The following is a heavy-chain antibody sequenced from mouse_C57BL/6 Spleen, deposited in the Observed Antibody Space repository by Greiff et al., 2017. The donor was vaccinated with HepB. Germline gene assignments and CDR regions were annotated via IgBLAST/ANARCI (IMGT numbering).Heavy chain of an antibody. CDR1: GYAFSSSW. Sequence: QVQLKESGPELVKPGASVKISCKASGYAFSSSWMNWVKQRPGKGLEWIGRIYPGDGDTNYNGKFKGKATLTADNSSSTSYMQLRSLTSEDSAFYFCARWALITTVVDLWYFDVWGTGTTVTVSS. J-gene: IGHJ1*03. CDR2: IYPGDGDT. V-gene: IGHV1-82*01. CDR3: ARWALITTVVDLWYFDV. D-gene: IGHD1-1*01.